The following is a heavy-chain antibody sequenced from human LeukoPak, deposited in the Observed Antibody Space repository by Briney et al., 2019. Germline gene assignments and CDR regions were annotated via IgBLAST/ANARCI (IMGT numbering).Heavy chain of an antibody. CDR2: IYYSGST. J-gene: IGHJ4*02. CDR3: ARGAVAGTSFDY. CDR1: GGSIGSSSYY. V-gene: IGHV4-39*07. Sequence: SETLSLTCTVSGGSIGSSSYYWGWIRQPPGKGLEWIGSIYYSGSTYYNPSLKSRVTISVDTSKNQFSLKLSSVTAADTAVYYCARGAVAGTSFDYWGQGTLVTVSS. D-gene: IGHD6-19*01.